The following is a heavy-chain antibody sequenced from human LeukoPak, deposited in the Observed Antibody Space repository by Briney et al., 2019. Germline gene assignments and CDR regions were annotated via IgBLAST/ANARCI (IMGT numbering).Heavy chain of an antibody. CDR2: ILYDGTNK. Sequence: PGGSLRLSCAASGFTFSSFGMHWVRQAPGQGLEWVAFILYDGTNKYYADSVKGRFTISRDNAKNSLYLQMNSLRAEDTAVYYCASAYDFLWGRNRYSFDSWGQGTLVTVAA. V-gene: IGHV3-30*02. J-gene: IGHJ4*02. CDR1: GFTFSSFG. D-gene: IGHD3-16*02. CDR3: ASAYDFLWGRNRYSFDS.